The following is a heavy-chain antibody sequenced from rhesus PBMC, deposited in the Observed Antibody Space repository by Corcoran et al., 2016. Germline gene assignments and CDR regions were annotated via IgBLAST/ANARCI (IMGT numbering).Heavy chain of an antibody. CDR3: ARRPDSSGLDY. V-gene: IGHV4S7*01. CDR2: IFGSIGST. D-gene: IGHD6-31*01. CDR1: GGSISGGYG. Sequence: QVQLQESGPGLVKPSETLSLTCAVSGGSISGGYGWSRIRQPPGKGLEWIGHIFGSIGSTYYNPSLKSRVTISRDTSKNQFSLKLSYVTAADTAVYYCARRPDSSGLDYWGQGVLVTVSS. J-gene: IGHJ4*01.